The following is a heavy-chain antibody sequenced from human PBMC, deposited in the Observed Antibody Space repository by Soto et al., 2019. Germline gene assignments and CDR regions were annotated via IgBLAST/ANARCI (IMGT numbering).Heavy chain of an antibody. CDR1: GFTFSSYW. CDR3: ASEWFGELGPSGMDV. V-gene: IGHV3-74*01. CDR2: INSDGSST. Sequence: EVQLVESGGGLVQPGGSLRLSCAASGFTFSSYWMHWVRQAPGKGLVWVSRINSDGSSTSYADSVKGRFTISRDNAKNRVYLQMNSLRGEDTAVYYCASEWFGELGPSGMDVWGQGTTVTGSS. J-gene: IGHJ6*02. D-gene: IGHD3-10*01.